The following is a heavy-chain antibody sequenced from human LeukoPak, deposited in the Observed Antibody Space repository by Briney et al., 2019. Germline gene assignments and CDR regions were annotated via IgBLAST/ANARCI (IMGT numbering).Heavy chain of an antibody. D-gene: IGHD3-10*01. CDR2: IYYSGST. J-gene: IGHJ4*02. CDR1: GGSISSYY. V-gene: IGHV4-59*01. CDR3: AREVIYGSDVYYFDY. Sequence: SETLSLTCTVSGGSISSYYWSWIRQPPGKGLEWIGYIYYSGSTNYNPSLKSRVTISVDTSKNQFSLKLSSVTAADTAVYYCAREVIYGSDVYYFDYWGQGTLVTVSS.